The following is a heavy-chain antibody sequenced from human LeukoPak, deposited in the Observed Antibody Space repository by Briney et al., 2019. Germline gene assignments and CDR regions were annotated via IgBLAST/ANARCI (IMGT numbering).Heavy chain of an antibody. CDR1: GFTFSDHY. J-gene: IGHJ4*02. CDR2: IRNKANSYGT. V-gene: IGHV3-72*01. Sequence: GGSLRLSCAASGFTFSDHYMDWVRLPPGKGLEWVGRIRNKANSYGTEYAASVKDRFTISRDDSKSSLYLQMNSLRSEDTALYYCTRVRLGAATRYFDYWGRGTLVTVSS. D-gene: IGHD1-26*01. CDR3: TRVRLGAATRYFDY.